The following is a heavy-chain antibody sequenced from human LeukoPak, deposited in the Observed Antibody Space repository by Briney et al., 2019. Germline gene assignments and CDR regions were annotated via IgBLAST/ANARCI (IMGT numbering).Heavy chain of an antibody. V-gene: IGHV3-23*01. Sequence: GGSLRLSCAASGFTLTSYVMRGVRQAPGKGGEGVSDISGSGGSTYYAHSVKGRFTISRDNSKNTLYLQMNSLRAEDTAVYYCAKKGDNYDYGMDVWGQGTTVTVSS. CDR2: ISGSGGST. D-gene: IGHD2-21*02. J-gene: IGHJ6*02. CDR3: AKKGDNYDYGMDV. CDR1: GFTLTSYV.